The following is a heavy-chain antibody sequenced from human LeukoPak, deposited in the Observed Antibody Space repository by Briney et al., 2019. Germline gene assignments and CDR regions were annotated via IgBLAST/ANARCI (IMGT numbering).Heavy chain of an antibody. D-gene: IGHD2-2*01. V-gene: IGHV3-15*01. CDR2: IKSKTDGGTT. CDR1: GFTFSSYW. J-gene: IGHJ4*02. CDR3: TSRKGCSSTSCFNDY. Sequence: GGSLRLSCAASGFTFSSYWMSWVRQAPGKGLEWVGRIKSKTDGGTTDYAAPVKGRFTISRDDSKNTLYLQMNSLKTEDTAVYYCTSRKGCSSTSCFNDYWGQGTLVTVSS.